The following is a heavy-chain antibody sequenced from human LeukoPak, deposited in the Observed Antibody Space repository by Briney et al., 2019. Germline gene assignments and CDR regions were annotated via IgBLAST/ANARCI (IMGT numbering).Heavy chain of an antibody. V-gene: IGHV3-21*01. J-gene: IGHJ6*03. CDR2: ISSSSSYI. CDR1: GFTFSSYS. Sequence: GGSLRLSCAASGFTFSSYSMNWVRQAPGKGLEWVSSISSSSSYIYYADSVKGRFTISRDNAKNSLYLQMNSLRAEDTAVYYCARDEEGYYYYYYMDVWGKGTTVTVSS. CDR3: ARDEEGYYYYYYMDV.